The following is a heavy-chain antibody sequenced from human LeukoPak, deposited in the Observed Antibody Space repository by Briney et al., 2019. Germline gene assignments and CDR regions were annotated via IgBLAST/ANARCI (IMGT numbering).Heavy chain of an antibody. V-gene: IGHV4-34*01. J-gene: IGHJ4*02. CDR3: ARGPNPYSRYYFDY. CDR1: GGSFSGYY. Sequence: PSETLSLTCAVYGGSFSGYYWCWICQPPGKGLEWIGEINHSGSTNYNPSLKSRVTISVDTSKNQFSLKLSSVTAADTAVYYYARGPNPYSRYYFDYWGQGTLVTVSS. D-gene: IGHD6-13*01. CDR2: INHSGST.